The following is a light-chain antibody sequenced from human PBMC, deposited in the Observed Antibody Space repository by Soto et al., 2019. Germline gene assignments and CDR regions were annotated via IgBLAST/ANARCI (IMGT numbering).Light chain of an antibody. Sequence: EIVMTQSQATLSVSPGERATLSCRASQSVSNNLAWYQKKPGQAPRLLIYGASTRATGIPARFSGSGSGTEFTLTISSLQSEDFAFYYCQQYNNWWTVGQGTRVDIK. CDR1: QSVSNN. CDR3: QQYNNWWT. J-gene: IGKJ1*01. CDR2: GAS. V-gene: IGKV3-15*01.